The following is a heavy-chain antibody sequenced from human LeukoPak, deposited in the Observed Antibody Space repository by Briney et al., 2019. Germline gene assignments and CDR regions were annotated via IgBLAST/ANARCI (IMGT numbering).Heavy chain of an antibody. Sequence: PGGSLRLSCAASGFTFSYYWMSWVRQAPGKGLEWVANIKEDGSENYSVDSVKGRFTISRDNAKNSLYLQMNSLRAEDTAVYYCARVELRYFDWYTKSDYFDYWGQGTLVTVSS. D-gene: IGHD3-9*01. J-gene: IGHJ4*02. CDR1: GFTFSYYW. V-gene: IGHV3-7*01. CDR2: IKEDGSEN. CDR3: ARVELRYFDWYTKSDYFDY.